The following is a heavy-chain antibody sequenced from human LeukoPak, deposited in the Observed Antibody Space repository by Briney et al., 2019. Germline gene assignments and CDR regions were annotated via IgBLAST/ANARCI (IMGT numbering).Heavy chain of an antibody. D-gene: IGHD1-7*01. CDR2: IRYDGSNK. V-gene: IGHV3-30*02. CDR3: AKGATGITGTPGDY. J-gene: IGHJ4*02. Sequence: GGSLRLSCAASGFTFSSYGMHWVRQAPGKGLEWVAFIRYDGSNKYYADSVKGRFTISRDNSKNTLYLQMNSLRAEDTAVYYCAKGATGITGTPGDYWGQGTLVTVSS. CDR1: GFTFSSYG.